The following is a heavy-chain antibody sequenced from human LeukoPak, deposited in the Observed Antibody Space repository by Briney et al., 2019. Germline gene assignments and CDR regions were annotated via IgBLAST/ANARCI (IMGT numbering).Heavy chain of an antibody. CDR3: AKLRDFFDSSGQFDY. J-gene: IGHJ4*02. D-gene: IGHD3-22*01. CDR2: TSGSGDGT. Sequence: GGSLRLSCAASGFTFSSYAMSWVRQAPGKGLEWVSATSGSGDGTFYADSVKGRFTIPRDNSKNTLYLQMNSLRAEDTAIYYCAKLRDFFDSSGQFDYWGQGTLVTVSS. CDR1: GFTFSSYA. V-gene: IGHV3-23*01.